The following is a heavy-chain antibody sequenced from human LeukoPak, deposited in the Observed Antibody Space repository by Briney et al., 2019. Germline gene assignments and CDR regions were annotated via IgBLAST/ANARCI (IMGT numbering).Heavy chain of an antibody. CDR3: ARGARTYYDYVWGSYRYTVGFDY. CDR2: IYYSGST. CDR1: GGSISSSSYY. J-gene: IGHJ4*02. D-gene: IGHD3-16*02. V-gene: IGHV4-39*07. Sequence: PSETLSLTCTVSGGSISSSSYYWGWIRQPPGKGLEWIGSIYYSGSTYYNPSLKSRVTISVDTSKNQFSLKLSSVTAADTAVYYCARGARTYYDYVWGSYRYTVGFDYWGQGTLVTVSS.